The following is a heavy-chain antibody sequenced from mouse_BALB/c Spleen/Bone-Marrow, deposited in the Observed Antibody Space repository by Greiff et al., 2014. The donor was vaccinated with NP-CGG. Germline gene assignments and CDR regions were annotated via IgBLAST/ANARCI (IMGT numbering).Heavy chain of an antibody. D-gene: IGHD2-14*01. CDR1: GFNIKDTY. J-gene: IGHJ4*01. V-gene: IGHV14-3*02. CDR2: IDPANGNT. Sequence: VQLQQSGAELVKPGASVKLSCTASGFNIKDTYMHWVKQRPEQGLEWIGRIDPANGNTKYDPKFQGKATITADTSSNTAYLQLGSLTSEDTAVYYCARGTPYAMDYWGQGTSVTVSS. CDR3: ARGTPYAMDY.